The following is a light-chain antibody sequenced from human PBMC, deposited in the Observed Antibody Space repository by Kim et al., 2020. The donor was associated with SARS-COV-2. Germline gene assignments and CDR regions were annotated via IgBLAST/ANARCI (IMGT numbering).Light chain of an antibody. CDR2: YDS. CDR3: QVWDSSSDHVV. J-gene: IGLJ3*02. CDR1: NMGSKS. V-gene: IGLV3-21*04. Sequence: QGKTAGITCGGDNMGSKSVHWDQQKPGQAPVLVIYYDSERPSGIPERFSGSNSGNTATLTISRVEAGDEADYYCQVWDSSSDHVVFGGGTQLTVL.